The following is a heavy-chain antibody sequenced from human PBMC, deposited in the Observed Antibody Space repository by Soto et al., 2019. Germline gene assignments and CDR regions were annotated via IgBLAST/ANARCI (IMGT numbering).Heavy chain of an antibody. CDR3: AKESMPEHYGDTLFDH. J-gene: IGHJ4*02. CDR2: FSAGGRA. CDR1: GFSFSSYA. V-gene: IGHV3-23*01. Sequence: EVQLLESGGGLVQPGGSLRLSCEASGFSFSSYALSRVRQAPGKGLEWVSTFSAGGRAYYADSVKGRFTIAKDFSKNTLHLQTNSLRAEDTAVYYCAKESMPEHYGDTLFDHWGQGTRVTVSS. D-gene: IGHD4-17*01.